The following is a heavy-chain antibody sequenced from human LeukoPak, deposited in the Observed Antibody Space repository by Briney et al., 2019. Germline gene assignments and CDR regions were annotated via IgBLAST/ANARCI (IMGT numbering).Heavy chain of an antibody. J-gene: IGHJ5*02. D-gene: IGHD5-12*01. CDR3: ARDLRGYGAKNWFDP. CDR2: INSDGTNI. Sequence: PGGSLRLSCAASGFTFSSYSMTWVRQAPGKGLVWVSQINSDGTNISYVDSAKGRFTVSRDNAKNMVYLQMNSLRAEDTGVYYCARDLRGYGAKNWFDPWGQGTLVTVSS. CDR1: GFTFSSYS. V-gene: IGHV3-74*01.